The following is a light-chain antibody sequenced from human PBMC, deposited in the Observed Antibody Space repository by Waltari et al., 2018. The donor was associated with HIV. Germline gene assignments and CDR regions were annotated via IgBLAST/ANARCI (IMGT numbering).Light chain of an antibody. CDR2: YVH. J-gene: IGKJ2*01. V-gene: IGKV3-15*01. CDR3: HHYHKKPPMYT. CDR1: QRIDRA. Sequence: EIVLTQSPATLYVSPGDTANLSFRASQRIDRALAWCHQRPGQAPGILILYVHSRLTAVPARFSGSGFGTEFTLSISSLQSEDAGVYYCHHYHKKPPMYTFGQGTRLEIK.